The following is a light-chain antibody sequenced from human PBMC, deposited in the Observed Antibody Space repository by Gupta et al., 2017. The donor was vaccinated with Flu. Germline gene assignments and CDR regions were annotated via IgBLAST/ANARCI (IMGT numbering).Light chain of an antibody. J-gene: IGLJ3*02. Sequence: QSVLTPPPSVSGAPGQRVTISCTWSSSNIGAGYDVHWYQQLPGTAPNILIYGNRNRPSGVPDRFSGSKSGTSASLAITGLQAEDEVDYYCQSYDSSLSGSRVFGGGIKLTVL. V-gene: IGLV1-40*01. CDR2: GNR. CDR3: QSYDSSLSGSRV. CDR1: SSNIGAGYD.